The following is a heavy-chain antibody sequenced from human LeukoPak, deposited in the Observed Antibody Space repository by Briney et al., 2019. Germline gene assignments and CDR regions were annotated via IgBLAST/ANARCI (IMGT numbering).Heavy chain of an antibody. CDR1: GGSISSWY. CDR3: ERHCTYSNCRDAFDV. D-gene: IGHD2-8*01. CDR2: ISFSGST. J-gene: IGHJ3*01. Sequence: SETLSLTCTVSGGSISSWYWSWIRQPPGKGLDWIGFISFSGSTNYKPSLKSRVSISVDTSKNQLSLKLTSVTAADTAVYYCERHCTYSNCRDAFDVWGQGTTVTVSS. V-gene: IGHV4-59*08.